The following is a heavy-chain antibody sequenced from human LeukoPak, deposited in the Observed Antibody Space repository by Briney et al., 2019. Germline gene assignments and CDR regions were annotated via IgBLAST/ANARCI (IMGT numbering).Heavy chain of an antibody. J-gene: IGHJ4*02. CDR3: ARHVDTAMVPYYFDY. V-gene: IGHV4-39*01. CDR2: IYYSGST. D-gene: IGHD5-18*01. Sequence: SETLSLTCTVSGGSISSSSYYWRWIRQPPGKGLEWIGSIYYSGSTYYNPSLKSRVTISVDTSKNQFSLKLSSVTAADTAVYYCARHVDTAMVPYYFDYWGQGTLVTVSS. CDR1: GGSISSSSYY.